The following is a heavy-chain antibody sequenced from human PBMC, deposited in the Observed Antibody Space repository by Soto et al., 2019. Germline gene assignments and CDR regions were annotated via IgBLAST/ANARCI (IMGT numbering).Heavy chain of an antibody. CDR2: INPNSGGT. CDR3: ARASGIAAAGTPTGAFDI. V-gene: IGHV1-2*02. J-gene: IGHJ3*02. CDR1: GNAFTGYY. D-gene: IGHD6-13*01. Sequence: ASVNVSCKPSGNAFTGYYMHWVRQAPGQGLEWMGWINPNSGGTNYAQKFQGRVTMTRDTSISTAYMELSRLRSDDTAVYYCARASGIAAAGTPTGAFDIWGQGTMVTVSS.